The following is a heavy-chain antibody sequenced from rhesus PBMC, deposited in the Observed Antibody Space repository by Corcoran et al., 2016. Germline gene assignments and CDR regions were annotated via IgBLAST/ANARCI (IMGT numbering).Heavy chain of an antibody. CDR1: GYSISSGYY. Sequence: QVQLQESGPGLVKPSETLSLTCAVSGYSISSGYYWGWIRQPPGKGLEWIGSFYGRGGSNYLNPSLERRVNLAGDTSKNQFSLKLSCGTAADTAVYYCARGGSSWSEWDTVGTEWHFDLWGPGTPITISS. D-gene: IGHD5-42*01. V-gene: IGHV4S14*01. J-gene: IGHJ2*01. CDR2: FYGRGGSN. CDR3: ARGGSSWSEWDTVGTEWHFDL.